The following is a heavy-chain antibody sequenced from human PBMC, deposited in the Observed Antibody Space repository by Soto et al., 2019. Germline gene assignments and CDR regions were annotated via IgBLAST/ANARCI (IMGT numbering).Heavy chain of an antibody. CDR2: ISYDGSNK. D-gene: IGHD1-7*01. Sequence: PGGSLRLSCAASGFTFSSYGMHWVRQAPGTGLEWVAVISYDGSNKYYADSVKGRFTISRDNSKNTLYLQMNSLRAEDTAVYYCAKDITGTTRWFDPWGQGTLVTVSS. J-gene: IGHJ5*02. V-gene: IGHV3-30*18. CDR1: GFTFSSYG. CDR3: AKDITGTTRWFDP.